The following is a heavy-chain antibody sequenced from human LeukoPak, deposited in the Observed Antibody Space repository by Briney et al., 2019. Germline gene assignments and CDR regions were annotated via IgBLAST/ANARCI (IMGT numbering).Heavy chain of an antibody. Sequence: PSETLSLTCTVSGGSISSGSYYWSWIRQPAGKGLEWIGRIYTSGSTNYNPSLKSRVTISVDTSKNQFSLKLSSVTAADTAVYYCARGVAAPRKTPYYYYMDVWGKGTTVTVSS. CDR1: GGSISSGSYY. J-gene: IGHJ6*03. V-gene: IGHV4-61*02. CDR3: ARGVAAPRKTPYYYYMDV. D-gene: IGHD6-13*01. CDR2: IYTSGST.